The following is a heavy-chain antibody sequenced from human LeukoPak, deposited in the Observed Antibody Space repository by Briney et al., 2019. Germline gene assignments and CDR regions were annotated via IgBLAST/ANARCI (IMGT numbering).Heavy chain of an antibody. D-gene: IGHD3-10*01. Sequence: PGGSLRLSXAASGFTFSSYAMSWVRQAPGKGLEWVSAISGSGGSTYYADSVKGRFTISRDNSKNTLYLQTNSLRAEDTAVYYCAKDMGMGSGSYPPHDAFDIWGQGTMVTVSS. CDR3: AKDMGMGSGSYPPHDAFDI. V-gene: IGHV3-23*01. CDR2: ISGSGGST. J-gene: IGHJ3*02. CDR1: GFTFSSYA.